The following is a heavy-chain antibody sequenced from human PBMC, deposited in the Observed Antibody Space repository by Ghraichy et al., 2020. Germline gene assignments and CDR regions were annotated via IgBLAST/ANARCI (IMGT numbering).Heavy chain of an antibody. CDR1: GFTFSSFA. Sequence: GESLNISCVASGFTFSSFAMTWVRQAPGKGLEWVSSISGSAGSRDYARSVRGRFTVSRDNSKNALYLEMTSLRVEDTAAYYCAKAPDCSSTRCYDPFYYYALDVWGQGTTVTVSS. CDR3: AKAPDCSSTRCYDPFYYYALDV. V-gene: IGHV3-23*01. J-gene: IGHJ6*02. CDR2: ISGSAGSR. D-gene: IGHD2-2*01.